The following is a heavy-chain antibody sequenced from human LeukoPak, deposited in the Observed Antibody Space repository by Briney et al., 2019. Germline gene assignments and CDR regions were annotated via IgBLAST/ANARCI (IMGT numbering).Heavy chain of an antibody. CDR1: GYTFTSYA. CDR2: INAGNGNT. Sequence: ASVKVSCKASGYTFTSYAMQWVRQAPGQRLEWMGWINAGNGNTKYSQKFQGRVTITRDTSASTAYMELSSLRSEDTAVYYCASHYYDSRGYYFDEAFDIWGQGTMVTVSS. J-gene: IGHJ3*02. V-gene: IGHV1-3*01. D-gene: IGHD3-22*01. CDR3: ASHYYDSRGYYFDEAFDI.